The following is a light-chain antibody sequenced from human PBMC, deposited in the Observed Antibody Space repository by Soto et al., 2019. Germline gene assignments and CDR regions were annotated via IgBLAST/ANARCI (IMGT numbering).Light chain of an antibody. J-gene: IGKJ1*01. CDR3: PQYSSWHWT. Sequence: EIVMTQSPATLSVSPGARATLSCRASQSVSGRLAWYQQKPGQAPRLLIYDASTRATGSPSRFSASGSATDFTLTISSLQSEDFEVYYCPQYSSWHWTFGQGTKVEIK. V-gene: IGKV3-15*01. CDR1: QSVSGR. CDR2: DAS.